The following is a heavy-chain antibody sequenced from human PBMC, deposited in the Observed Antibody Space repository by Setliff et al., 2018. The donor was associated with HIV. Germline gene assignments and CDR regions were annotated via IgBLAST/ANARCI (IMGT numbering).Heavy chain of an antibody. J-gene: IGHJ4*02. CDR1: GDTFTNYD. CDR3: ARSRYSSSSGDY. V-gene: IGHV1-8*01. Sequence: ASVKVSCKPSGDTFTNYDIHWMRRATGQGLEWMGWMNPNSGGTSYAQKFQGRITMTRDTSTSTVYMELSSLTSDDTAVYYCARSRYSSSSGDYWGQGTLVTVSS. D-gene: IGHD6-6*01. CDR2: MNPNSGGT.